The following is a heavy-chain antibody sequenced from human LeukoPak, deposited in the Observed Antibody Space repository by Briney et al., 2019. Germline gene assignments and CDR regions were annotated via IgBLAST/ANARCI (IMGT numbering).Heavy chain of an antibody. Sequence: SETLSLTCTVSGGSISSGSYYWSWIRQPAGKGLEWIGRIYTSGSTNYNPSLKSRVTISVDTSKNQFSLKLSSVTAADTAVYYCARGPLDYWGQGSLVTVSS. CDR2: IYTSGST. CDR3: ARGPLDY. V-gene: IGHV4-61*02. CDR1: GGSISSGSYY. J-gene: IGHJ4*02.